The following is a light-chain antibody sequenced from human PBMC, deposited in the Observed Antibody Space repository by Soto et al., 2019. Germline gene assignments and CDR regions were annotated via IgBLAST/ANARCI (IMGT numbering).Light chain of an antibody. CDR1: QSVSSSY. J-gene: IGKJ4*01. CDR2: GAS. V-gene: IGKV3-20*01. CDR3: QQYGSSLLT. Sequence: IVFTQAGVTRSMSQGGRATLSWRGSQSVSSSYLAWYQQKPGQAPRLLIYGASSRATGIPDRFSGSGSGTDFTLTISRLEPEDFAVYYCQQYGSSLLTFGGGTKV.